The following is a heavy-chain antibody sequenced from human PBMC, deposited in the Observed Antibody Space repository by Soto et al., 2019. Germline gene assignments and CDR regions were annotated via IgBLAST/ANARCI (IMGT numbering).Heavy chain of an antibody. CDR1: GFTFSDYY. Sequence: GGSLRLTCAASGFTFSDYYMSWLRQAPGKGLEWVSYISSGSSYTNYADSVKGRFTISRDNAKNSLYLQMNSLRAEDTAVYYCARWVTGTTTIDYWGQGTLVTVSS. D-gene: IGHD1-7*01. CDR2: ISSGSSYT. J-gene: IGHJ4*02. V-gene: IGHV3-11*06. CDR3: ARWVTGTTTIDY.